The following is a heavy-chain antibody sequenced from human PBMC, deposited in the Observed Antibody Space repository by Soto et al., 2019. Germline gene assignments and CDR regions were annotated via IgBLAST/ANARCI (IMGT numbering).Heavy chain of an antibody. V-gene: IGHV3-33*06. J-gene: IGHJ4*02. D-gene: IGHD1-26*01. Sequence: PGGSLRLSCAASGFSFSSYGMHWVRQAPGKGLEWVAGIWFDGSNRYYVDSVKGRFTISRDNSKNTLYLQMNSLRAEDTAVYYWAKDKSGSYSLIDYWGQGTRVTVAS. CDR1: GFSFSSYG. CDR2: IWFDGSNR. CDR3: AKDKSGSYSLIDY.